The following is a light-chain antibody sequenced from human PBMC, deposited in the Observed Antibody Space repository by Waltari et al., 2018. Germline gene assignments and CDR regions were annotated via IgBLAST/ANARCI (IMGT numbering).Light chain of an antibody. CDR1: QSLVNSDGNTY. CDR3: GQGTKVPYS. CDR2: KVS. Sequence: DVVMTQSPLSLPITPGQPASISCRYSQSLVNSDGNTYLSWYHQKPGQPPRLLIYKVSTRDSGVPDRFSGSGAGTDFTLKISRVEAEDVGLYYCGQGTKVPYSFGQGTKVEIK. V-gene: IGKV2-30*01. J-gene: IGKJ2*03.